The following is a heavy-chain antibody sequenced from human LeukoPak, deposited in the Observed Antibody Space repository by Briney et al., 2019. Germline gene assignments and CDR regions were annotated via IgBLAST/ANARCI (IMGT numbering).Heavy chain of an antibody. Sequence: GGSLRLSCAASGFTFSSYSMNWVRQAPGKGLEWVSSISSSSSYIYYADSVKGRFSISRDNAKNSLYLQMNSLRDEDTAVYYCARDRTPYCSSTSCSYYYGMDVWGQGTTVTVSS. D-gene: IGHD2-2*01. V-gene: IGHV3-21*01. J-gene: IGHJ6*02. CDR1: GFTFSSYS. CDR2: ISSSSSYI. CDR3: ARDRTPYCSSTSCSYYYGMDV.